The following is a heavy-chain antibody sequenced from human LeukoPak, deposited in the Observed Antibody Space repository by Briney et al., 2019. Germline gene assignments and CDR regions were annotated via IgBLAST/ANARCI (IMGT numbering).Heavy chain of an antibody. Sequence: RASETLSLTCTVSGGSISSYYWSWIRQPPGKGLGWIGYIYYSGSTNYNPSLKSRVTISVDTSKNQFSLKLSSVTAADTAVYYCARRYCSGGTCYGDYWGQGTLVTVSS. CDR2: IYYSGST. D-gene: IGHD2-15*01. J-gene: IGHJ4*02. V-gene: IGHV4-59*08. CDR1: GGSISSYY. CDR3: ARRYCSGGTCYGDY.